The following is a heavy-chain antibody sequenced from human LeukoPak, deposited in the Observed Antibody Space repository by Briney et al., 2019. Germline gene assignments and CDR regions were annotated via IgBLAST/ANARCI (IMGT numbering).Heavy chain of an antibody. J-gene: IGHJ4*02. V-gene: IGHV4-34*01. CDR2: INHSGST. D-gene: IGHD2/OR15-2a*01. CDR1: GGSFSGYY. Sequence: SETLSLTCAVYGGSFSGYYWSWIRQPPGKGLEWIGEINHSGSTNYNPSLKSRVTISVDTSKNQFSLKLSSVTAADTAVYYCARGHNIYFDYWGQGTLVTVSS. CDR3: ARGHNIYFDY.